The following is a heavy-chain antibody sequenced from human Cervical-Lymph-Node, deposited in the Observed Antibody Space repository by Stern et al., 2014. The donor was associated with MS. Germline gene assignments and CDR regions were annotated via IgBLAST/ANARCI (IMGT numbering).Heavy chain of an antibody. D-gene: IGHD2-15*01. Sequence: VQLVESGAEVKKPGASVQVSCTASGYTFTGFFLHWVRQAPGHGLEWVGWINPNTGVTKSAQKFQGWVTLTRDTSINTVYMELNRLKSDDTAVFYCARGYPFFDNWGQGTLVTVSS. J-gene: IGHJ4*02. V-gene: IGHV1-2*04. CDR2: INPNTGVT. CDR3: ARGYPFFDN. CDR1: GYTFTGFF.